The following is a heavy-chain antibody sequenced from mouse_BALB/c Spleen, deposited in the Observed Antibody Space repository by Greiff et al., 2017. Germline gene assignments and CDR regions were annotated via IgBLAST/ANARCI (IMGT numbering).Heavy chain of an antibody. Sequence: VHLVESGPQLVRPGASVKISCKASGYSFTSYWMHWVKQRPGQGLEWIGMIDPSDSETRLNQKFKDKATLTVDKSSSTAYMQLSSPTSEDSAVYYCARKHYGNYLDYWGQGTTLTVSS. CDR1: GYSFTSYW. D-gene: IGHD2-1*01. V-gene: IGHV1S126*01. CDR2: IDPSDSET. CDR3: ARKHYGNYLDY. J-gene: IGHJ2*01.